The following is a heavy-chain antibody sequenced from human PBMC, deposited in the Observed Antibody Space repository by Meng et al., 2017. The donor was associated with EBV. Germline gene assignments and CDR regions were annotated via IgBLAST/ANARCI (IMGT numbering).Heavy chain of an antibody. CDR2: ISSSSSYI. D-gene: IGHD3-3*01. J-gene: IGHJ4*02. V-gene: IGHV3-21*01. Sequence: QLVGSGGGRVDHGVSRSLSCGVSGFTFSSYSMNWVRQPPGRGLEGVSSISSSSSYIYYADSVKGRFTISRDNAKNSLYLQMNSLRAEDTAVYYCARYYLEWALYYWGQGTLVTVSS. CDR3: ARYYLEWALYY. CDR1: GFTFSSYS.